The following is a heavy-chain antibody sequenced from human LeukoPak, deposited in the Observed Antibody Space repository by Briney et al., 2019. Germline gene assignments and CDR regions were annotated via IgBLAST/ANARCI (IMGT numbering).Heavy chain of an antibody. D-gene: IGHD1/OR15-1a*01. V-gene: IGHV3-30*02. CDR2: IRFDGSSK. J-gene: IGHJ4*02. CDR1: GFTVSSNY. Sequence: SGGSLRLSCAASGFTVSSNYMSWVRQAPGKGLEWVAFIRFDGSSKYYTDSVKGRFTISRDNSRNTVYLQMNSLRVEDTAVYYCAKEGTASKPSDLDYWGQGTLVTVSS. CDR3: AKEGTASKPSDLDY.